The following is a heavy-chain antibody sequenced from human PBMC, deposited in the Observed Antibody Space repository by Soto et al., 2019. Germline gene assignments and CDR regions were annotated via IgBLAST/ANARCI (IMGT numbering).Heavy chain of an antibody. D-gene: IGHD4-17*01. V-gene: IGHV3-53*01. CDR2: IYSGGST. J-gene: IGHJ6*02. Sequence: PGGSLRLSCAASGFTVSSNYMSWVRQAPGKGLERVPVIYSGGSTYYADSEKGRFTISRDNSKNTLYLQMNSLRAEDTAVYYCARDYGDYGPHGYYYGMDVWGQGTTVTVSS. CDR1: GFTVSSNY. CDR3: ARDYGDYGPHGYYYGMDV.